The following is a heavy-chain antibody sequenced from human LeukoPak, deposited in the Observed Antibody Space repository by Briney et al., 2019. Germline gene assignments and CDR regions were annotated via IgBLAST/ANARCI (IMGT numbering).Heavy chain of an antibody. J-gene: IGHJ4*02. Sequence: ASVKVSCKASGYTFTSYGISWVRQAPGQGLEWMGWISAYNGNTNYAQKLQGRVTMTTDTSTSTAYMELRSLRSDDTAVYYCARMPYYYDSSGYYGDDWGQGTLVTVSS. CDR2: ISAYNGNT. V-gene: IGHV1-18*01. D-gene: IGHD3-22*01. CDR3: ARMPYYYDSSGYYGDD. CDR1: GYTFTSYG.